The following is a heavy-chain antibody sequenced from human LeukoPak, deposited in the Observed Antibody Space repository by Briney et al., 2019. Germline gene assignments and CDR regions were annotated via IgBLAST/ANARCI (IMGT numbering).Heavy chain of an antibody. V-gene: IGHV3-23*01. Sequence: PGGSLRLSCAASGFTFSSYAMSWVRQAPGKGLEWVSAISGSGGTTYYADSVKGRFTISRDNSKNTVHLQMNSLRAEDTAVYYCAKGKRLRYFDRTKYYFDYWGQGTLVIVSS. CDR1: GFTFSSYA. D-gene: IGHD3-9*01. CDR3: AKGKRLRYFDRTKYYFDY. J-gene: IGHJ4*02. CDR2: ISGSGGTT.